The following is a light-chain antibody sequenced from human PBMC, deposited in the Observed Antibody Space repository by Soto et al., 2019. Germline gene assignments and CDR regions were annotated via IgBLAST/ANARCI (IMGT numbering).Light chain of an antibody. V-gene: IGLV1-44*01. J-gene: IGLJ1*01. CDR1: RSNIGSNN. CDR2: SND. Sequence: QSVLTQPPSASGTPGQRVTISCSGSRSNIGSNNVYWYQQLPGTAPKLLIYSNDKRPSGVPDRFSGSKSGTSASLAITWLQSEDEAEYYCADWDESLHGGYVFGTGSKVTGL. CDR3: ADWDESLHGGYV.